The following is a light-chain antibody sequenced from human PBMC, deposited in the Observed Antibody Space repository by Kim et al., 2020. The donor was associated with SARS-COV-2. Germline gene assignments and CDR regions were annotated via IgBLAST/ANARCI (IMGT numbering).Light chain of an antibody. CDR1: QSVSSY. CDR2: DAS. V-gene: IGKV3-11*01. CDR3: QQRSNWPIT. Sequence: LSPGDRATLSCRASQSVSSYLAWYQQKPGQAPRLLIYDASNRATGIPARFSGSGSGTDFTLTISSLEPEDFAVYYCQQRSNWPITFGQGTRLEIK. J-gene: IGKJ5*01.